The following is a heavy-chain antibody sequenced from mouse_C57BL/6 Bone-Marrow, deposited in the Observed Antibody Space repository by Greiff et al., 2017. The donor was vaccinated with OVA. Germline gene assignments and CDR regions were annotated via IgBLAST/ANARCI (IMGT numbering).Heavy chain of an antibody. CDR3: ARGGDYGSSYFDY. J-gene: IGHJ2*01. CDR2: IYPGDGDT. Sequence: VKLVESGPELVKPGASVKISCKASGYAFSSSWMNWVKQRPGKGLEWIGRIYPGDGDTNYNGKFKGKATLTADKSSSTAYMQLSSLTSEDSAVYFCARGGDYGSSYFDYWGQGTTLTVSS. CDR1: GYAFSSSW. V-gene: IGHV1-82*01. D-gene: IGHD1-1*01.